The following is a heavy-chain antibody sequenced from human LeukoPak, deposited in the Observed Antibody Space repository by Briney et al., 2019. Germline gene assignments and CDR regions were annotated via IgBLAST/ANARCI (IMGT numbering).Heavy chain of an antibody. J-gene: IGHJ4*02. D-gene: IGHD3-3*01. CDR2: IYTSGST. Sequence: SETLSLTCTVSGGSISSYYWSWIRQPAGKGLEWIGRIYTSGSTNYNPSLKSRVTISVDTSKNQFSLKLSSVTAADTAVYYCATTLRFLEGQSFDYWGQGTLVTVSS. CDR1: GGSISSYY. CDR3: ATTLRFLEGQSFDY. V-gene: IGHV4-4*07.